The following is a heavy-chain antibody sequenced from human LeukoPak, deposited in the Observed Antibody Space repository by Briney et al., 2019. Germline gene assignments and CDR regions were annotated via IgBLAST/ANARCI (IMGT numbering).Heavy chain of an antibody. Sequence: PSETLSHTCAVYGGSFSGYYWSWIRQPPGKGLEWIGTIYYSGSTFYNPSLKSRVTISLDMSKNQFSLKLSSVTAADTAVYYCARIANVDMAMVNFDYWGQGTLVTVSS. CDR1: GGSFSGYY. CDR3: ARIANVDMAMVNFDY. D-gene: IGHD5-18*01. J-gene: IGHJ4*02. CDR2: IYYSGST. V-gene: IGHV4-34*01.